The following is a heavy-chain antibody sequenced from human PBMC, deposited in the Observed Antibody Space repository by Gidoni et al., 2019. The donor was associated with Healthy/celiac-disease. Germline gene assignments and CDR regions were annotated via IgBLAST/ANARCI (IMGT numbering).Heavy chain of an antibody. V-gene: IGHV3-48*01. J-gene: IGHJ4*02. Sequence: EVQLVESGGGLVQPGGSLRLSCAASGFTFSSYRMNWVRQAPGKGLEWVSYISSSSSTIYYADSVKGRFTISRDNAKNSLYLQMNSLRAEDTAVYYCARDQGYCSGGSCYSGIDYWGQGTLVTVSS. D-gene: IGHD2-15*01. CDR2: ISSSSSTI. CDR3: ARDQGYCSGGSCYSGIDY. CDR1: GFTFSSYR.